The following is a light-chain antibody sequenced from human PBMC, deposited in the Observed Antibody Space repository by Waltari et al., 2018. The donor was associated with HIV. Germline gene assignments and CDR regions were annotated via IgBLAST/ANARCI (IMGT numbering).Light chain of an antibody. Sequence: QSALTQPPSASGSPGQSVTLSCTGTNSDIGTYDYVAWYQQHPGKAPKLVISEVTKRPSGVSDRLSGSKSGNTAFLTVSGRQAEDEADYYCSSFANRDGFYVLFGGGTRLTVL. CDR2: EVT. CDR1: NSDIGTYDY. V-gene: IGLV2-8*01. CDR3: SSFANRDGFYVL. J-gene: IGLJ2*01.